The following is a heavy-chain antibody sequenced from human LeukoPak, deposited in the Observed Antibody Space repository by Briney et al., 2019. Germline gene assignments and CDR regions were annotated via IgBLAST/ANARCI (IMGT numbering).Heavy chain of an antibody. V-gene: IGHV4-34*01. CDR3: GRETSCGSSSCYVDY. Sequence: SETLSLTCAVYGGSFSGYYWSWIRQPPGKGLEWIGEINHSGSTNYNPSLKSRVTISVDTSKNQFSLKLSSVTVADTAVYYRGRETSCGSSSCYVDYWGQGTLVTVSS. D-gene: IGHD2-2*01. CDR2: INHSGST. CDR1: GGSFSGYY. J-gene: IGHJ4*02.